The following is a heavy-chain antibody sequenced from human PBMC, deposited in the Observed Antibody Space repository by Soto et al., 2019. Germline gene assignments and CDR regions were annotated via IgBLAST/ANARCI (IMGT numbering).Heavy chain of an antibody. CDR2: ISGSGGST. CDR1: GFTFSSYA. CDR3: AKYPIAGPYTQIHDY. D-gene: IGHD4-4*01. Sequence: PGGSLRLSCAASGFTFSSYAMSWVRQAPGKGLEWVSAISGSGGSTYYADSVKGRFTISRDNSKNTLYLQMNSLRAEDTAVYYCAKYPIAGPYTQIHDYWGQGTLVTVSS. V-gene: IGHV3-23*01. J-gene: IGHJ4*02.